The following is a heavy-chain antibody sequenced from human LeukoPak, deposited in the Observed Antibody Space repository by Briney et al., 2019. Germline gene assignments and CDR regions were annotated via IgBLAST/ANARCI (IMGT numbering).Heavy chain of an antibody. CDR1: GFTFSSYA. V-gene: IGHV4-34*08. Sequence: PGGSLRLSCAASGFTFSSYAMSWVRQPPGKGLEWIGEINHSGSTNYNPSLKSRVIISVDTSKNQFSLELNSVTAADTAVYYCARTYYETSGHYLGYWGQGNQVTVSS. CDR3: ARTYYETSGHYLGY. J-gene: IGHJ4*02. D-gene: IGHD3-22*01. CDR2: INHSGST.